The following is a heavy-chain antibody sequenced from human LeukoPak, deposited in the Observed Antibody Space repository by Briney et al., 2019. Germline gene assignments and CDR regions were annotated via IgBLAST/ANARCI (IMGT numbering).Heavy chain of an antibody. CDR2: IYPGDSDT. CDR3: ARLEMATIVNYYGMDV. V-gene: IGHV5-51*01. CDR1: GYSFIGYW. Sequence: GESLKISCKGSGYSFIGYWIGWVRQMPGKGLEWMGIIYPGDSDTRYNPSFQGQVTISADKSISTAYLQWNSLKASDTAMYYCARLEMATIVNYYGMDVWGQGTTVTVSS. J-gene: IGHJ6*02. D-gene: IGHD5-24*01.